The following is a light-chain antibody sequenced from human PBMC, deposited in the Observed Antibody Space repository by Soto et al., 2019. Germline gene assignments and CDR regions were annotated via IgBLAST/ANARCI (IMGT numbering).Light chain of an antibody. CDR3: QQYNNWPPVT. J-gene: IGKJ1*01. V-gene: IGKV3-15*01. Sequence: EIVMTQSPVTLSVSPGERATLSCRASQSISNKLAWYQQKPGQAPRLIIYGASTRATDIPARFSGSGSGTEFTLTISSLQSEDFAVYYCQQYNNWPPVTFGQGTKVEIK. CDR1: QSISNK. CDR2: GAS.